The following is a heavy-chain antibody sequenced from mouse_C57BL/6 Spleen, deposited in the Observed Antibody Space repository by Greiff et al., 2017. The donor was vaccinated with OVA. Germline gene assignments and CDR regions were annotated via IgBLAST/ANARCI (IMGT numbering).Heavy chain of an antibody. Sequence: QVQLQQPGAELVMPGASVKLSCKASGYTFTSYWMHWVKQRPGQGLEWIGEIDPSDSYTNYNQKFKGKSTLTVDKSSSTAYMQLSSLTSEDSAVYYCARGGSDGTPCAYWGQGTLVTVSA. CDR3: ARGGSDGTPCAY. CDR2: IDPSDSYT. CDR1: GYTFTSYW. J-gene: IGHJ3*01. D-gene: IGHD1-1*01. V-gene: IGHV1-69*01.